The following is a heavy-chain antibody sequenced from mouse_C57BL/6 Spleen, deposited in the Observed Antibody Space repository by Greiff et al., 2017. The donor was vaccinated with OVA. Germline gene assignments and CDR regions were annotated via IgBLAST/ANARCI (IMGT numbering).Heavy chain of an antibody. Sequence: QVQLKQPGAELVKPGASVKLSCKASGYTFTSYWMHWVKQRPGRGLEWIGRIDPNSGGTKYNEKFKSKATLTVDKPSSTAYMQLSSLTSEDSAVYYCARGRYYGSSYEYFDVWGTGTTVTVSS. J-gene: IGHJ1*03. CDR2: IDPNSGGT. CDR3: ARGRYYGSSYEYFDV. CDR1: GYTFTSYW. D-gene: IGHD1-1*01. V-gene: IGHV1-72*01.